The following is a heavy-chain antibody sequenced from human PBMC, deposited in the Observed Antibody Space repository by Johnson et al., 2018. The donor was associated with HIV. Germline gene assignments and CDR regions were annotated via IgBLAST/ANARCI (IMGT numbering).Heavy chain of an antibody. CDR2: IKQDGSEN. J-gene: IGHJ3*02. V-gene: IGHV3-7*01. CDR3: ARTRLELSSGYPDAFDI. Sequence: VQLVESGGGLVKPGGSLRLSCAASGFTFSSYWMSWVRQAPGKGLEWVANIKQDGSENYYVDSVKGRFTISSDNAKNSLYLQMNSLRAEDTAVYYCARTRLELSSGYPDAFDIWGQGTMVTVSS. CDR1: GFTFSSYW. D-gene: IGHD3-22*01.